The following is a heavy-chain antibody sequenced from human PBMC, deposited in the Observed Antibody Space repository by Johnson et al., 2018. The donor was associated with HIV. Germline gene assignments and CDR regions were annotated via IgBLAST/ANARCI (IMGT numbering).Heavy chain of an antibody. CDR3: ARDLTNWGVGDAFDI. J-gene: IGHJ3*02. CDR1: GFTFSSYA. CDR2: ISSNGGST. V-gene: IGHV3-64*01. D-gene: IGHD7-27*01. Sequence: MQLVESGGGLVQPGGSLRLSCAASGFTFSSYAMHWVRQAPGKGLEYVSAISSNGGSTYYANSVKGRFTISRDNSKNTLYLQMNSLRAEDTAVYYCARDLTNWGVGDAFDIWGQGTLVTVSS.